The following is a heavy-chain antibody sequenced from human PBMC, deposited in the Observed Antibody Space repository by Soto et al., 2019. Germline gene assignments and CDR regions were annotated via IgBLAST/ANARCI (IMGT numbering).Heavy chain of an antibody. CDR3: ATGYCSSAGCCFDY. J-gene: IGHJ4*02. CDR1: GFTFRNYG. Sequence: QVQLVESGGGVVQPGRSLRLSCAASGFTFRNYGMHWVRQAPGKGLEWVALIWYDGSNKYYADSVKGRFTISRDNSKNTLYLQMNSLRAEDTALYYCATGYCSSAGCCFDYWGQGTLVTVSS. D-gene: IGHD2-2*01. V-gene: IGHV3-33*01. CDR2: IWYDGSNK.